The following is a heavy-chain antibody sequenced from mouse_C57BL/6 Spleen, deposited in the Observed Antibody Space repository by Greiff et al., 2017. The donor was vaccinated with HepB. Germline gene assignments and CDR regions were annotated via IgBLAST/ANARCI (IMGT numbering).Heavy chain of an antibody. J-gene: IGHJ4*01. Sequence: VQLKQSGPGLVKPSQSLSLTCSVTGYSITSGYYWNWIRQFPGNKLEWMGYISYDGSNNYNPSLKNRISITRDTSKNQFFLKLNSVTTEDTATYYCAREGIASYPSMDYWGQGTSVTVSS. CDR1: GYSITSGYY. D-gene: IGHD6-1*01. V-gene: IGHV3-6*01. CDR2: ISYDGSN. CDR3: AREGIASYPSMDY.